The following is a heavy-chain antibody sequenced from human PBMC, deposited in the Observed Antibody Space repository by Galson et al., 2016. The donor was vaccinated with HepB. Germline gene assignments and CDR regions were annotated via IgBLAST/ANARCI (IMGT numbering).Heavy chain of an antibody. CDR1: GYTFDTYT. D-gene: IGHD3-22*01. CDR3: AKRDYSDSNGYLPLFDC. Sequence: SLTVSCMGSGYTFDTYTMTWVRQAPGHGLEWMCCISPYNAVLYYAHNFRGRFTMTSDKSTNTVYMNGLRVDDTALYYCAKRDYSDSNGYLPLFDCWGQGTLVTVSS. V-gene: IGHV1-18*04. J-gene: IGHJ4*02. CDR2: ISPYNAVL.